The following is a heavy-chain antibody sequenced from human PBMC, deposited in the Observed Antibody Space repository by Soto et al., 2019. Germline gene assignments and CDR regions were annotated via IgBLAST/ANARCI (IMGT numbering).Heavy chain of an antibody. CDR3: ARELNGLDV. CDR1: GYTFTSYF. CDR2: LNPSGDSS. J-gene: IGHJ6*02. Sequence: QVQLVQSGAEVKRPGASVKVSCKASGYTFTSYFLHWVRQAPGQGLEWMGILNPSGDSSTYAQKFQGRVATIRDTSTSTVYMELSSLTFEDTAVYYCARELNGLDVWGQGTTVTVSS. V-gene: IGHV1-46*01.